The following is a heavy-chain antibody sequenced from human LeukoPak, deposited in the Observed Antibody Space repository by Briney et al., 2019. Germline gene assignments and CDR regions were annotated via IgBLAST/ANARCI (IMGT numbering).Heavy chain of an antibody. CDR2: INPDSGGT. Sequence: GASLKVSCKASGYTFTGYYLHWVRQAPGQGLEWMGWINPDSGGTNYAQKFQGRVTMTRDTSISTAYMELSRLRSDDTAVYYCARVGSRGYYFDYWGQGTLVTVSS. V-gene: IGHV1-2*02. D-gene: IGHD3-10*01. CDR1: GYTFTGYY. CDR3: ARVGSRGYYFDY. J-gene: IGHJ4*02.